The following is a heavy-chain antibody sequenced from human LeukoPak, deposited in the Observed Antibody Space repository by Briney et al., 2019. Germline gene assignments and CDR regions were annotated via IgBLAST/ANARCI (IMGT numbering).Heavy chain of an antibody. Sequence: GESLKISCAASGFPFSSYVMHWLRQPPGKGLEWVAVIWFDGGKIYYADSVKGRFTISRDNSKNTLYLQMNSLRAEDTAVYHCARDFTNIRGGGYFDNWGQGTLVTVSS. CDR1: GFPFSSYV. CDR3: ARDFTNIRGGGYFDN. J-gene: IGHJ4*02. V-gene: IGHV3-33*01. CDR2: IWFDGGKI. D-gene: IGHD2/OR15-2a*01.